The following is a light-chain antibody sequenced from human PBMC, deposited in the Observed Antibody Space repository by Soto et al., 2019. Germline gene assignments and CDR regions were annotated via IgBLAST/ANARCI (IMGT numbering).Light chain of an antibody. V-gene: IGLV1-44*01. Sequence: QSVLTQPPSASGTPGQRVTISCSGTSSNIGGNTVNWYRQVPGTAPKVLIYSNNLRPSGVPDRFSGSKSGTSASLAISGFQSEDEADYYGAAWDDSVNGVVFGGGTKLTVL. J-gene: IGLJ2*01. CDR2: SNN. CDR1: SSNIGGNT. CDR3: AAWDDSVNGVV.